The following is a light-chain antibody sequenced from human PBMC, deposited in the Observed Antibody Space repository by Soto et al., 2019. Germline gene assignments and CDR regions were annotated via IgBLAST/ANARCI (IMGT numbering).Light chain of an antibody. CDR2: QDN. CDR3: QAWATNTVI. J-gene: IGLJ2*01. V-gene: IGLV3-1*01. Sequence: SYELTQPTSVSVSPGQTARITCSGDKLGDKYAFWYQQKPGQSPVLVIYQDNKRPSGIPERFSGSNSGNTATLTISGTQALDEADYFCQAWATNTVIFGGGTQLTVL. CDR1: KLGDKY.